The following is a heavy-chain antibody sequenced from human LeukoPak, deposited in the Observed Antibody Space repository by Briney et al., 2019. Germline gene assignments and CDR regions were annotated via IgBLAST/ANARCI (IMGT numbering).Heavy chain of an antibody. CDR3: ASARSGAVAATVLDY. J-gene: IGHJ4*02. D-gene: IGHD6-19*01. Sequence: SETLSLTCTVSGGSIRSGGHYWTWIRQVPGKGLEWIGYSYYSGSTDYNSSLKSRVTISVDTSKNQFSLKLSSVAAADTAVYYCASARSGAVAATVLDYWGQGTLVIVSS. V-gene: IGHV4-31*03. CDR2: SYYSGST. CDR1: GGSIRSGGHY.